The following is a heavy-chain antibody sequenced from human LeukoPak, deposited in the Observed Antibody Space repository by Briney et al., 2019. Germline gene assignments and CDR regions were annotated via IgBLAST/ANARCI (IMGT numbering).Heavy chain of an antibody. Sequence: ASVKVSCKASGYTFTGYYMHWVRQAPGQGLEWMGWINPNSGGTNYAQKFQGRVTMTRDTSISTAYMELSRLTSDDTATYYCAGDITPDTTVTTNDWGQGTLVTVSS. J-gene: IGHJ4*02. CDR1: GYTFTGYY. V-gene: IGHV1-2*02. CDR3: AGDITPDTTVTTND. CDR2: INPNSGGT. D-gene: IGHD4-17*01.